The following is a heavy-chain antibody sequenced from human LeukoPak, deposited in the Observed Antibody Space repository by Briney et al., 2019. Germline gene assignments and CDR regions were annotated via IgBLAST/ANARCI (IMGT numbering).Heavy chain of an antibody. D-gene: IGHD5-24*01. Sequence: PSETLSLTCTVSGGSISSYDWSWIRQPPGKGLEWIGYIFYSGSTNYNPSLKSRVTISVDTSKNQFSLKLTSVTAADTAVYYCAKGDAYNPSSFYGVDVWGQGTTVTVSS. V-gene: IGHV4-59*01. CDR2: IFYSGST. J-gene: IGHJ6*02. CDR3: AKGDAYNPSSFYGVDV. CDR1: GGSISSYD.